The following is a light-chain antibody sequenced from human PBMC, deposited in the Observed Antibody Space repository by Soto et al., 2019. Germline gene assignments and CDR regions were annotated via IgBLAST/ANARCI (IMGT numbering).Light chain of an antibody. CDR3: QQYNNWPPYT. Sequence: EIVMTQSPATLSVSSGERATLSCRASRNVGSNLAWYQHKPGQAPRLLIYYASTRATGVPARFSGSGSGTEFALTISSLQSEDFAVYYCQQYNNWPPYTFGQGTKLEIE. CDR2: YAS. CDR1: RNVGSN. J-gene: IGKJ2*01. V-gene: IGKV3-15*01.